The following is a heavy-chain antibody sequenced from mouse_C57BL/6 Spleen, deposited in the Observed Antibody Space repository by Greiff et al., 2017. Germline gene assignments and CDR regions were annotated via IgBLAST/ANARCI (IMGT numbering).Heavy chain of an antibody. CDR1: GYTFTEYT. V-gene: IGHV1-62-2*01. Sequence: VQLQESGAELVKPGASVKLSCKASGYTFTEYTIHWVKQRPGQGLEWIGWFYPGSGSIKYNEKFKDKATLTADKSSSTVYMELSSLTSKDSAVYFCARHEEETWYFDVWGTGTTVTVSS. CDR2: FYPGSGSI. CDR3: ARHEEETWYFDV. J-gene: IGHJ1*03.